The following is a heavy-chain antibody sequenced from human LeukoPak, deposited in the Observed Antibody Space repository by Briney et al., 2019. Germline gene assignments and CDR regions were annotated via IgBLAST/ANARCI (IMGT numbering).Heavy chain of an antibody. CDR1: GGSISSGSYY. CDR3: AREGGVVGAISLDY. V-gene: IGHV4-61*02. Sequence: SETLSLTCTVSGGSISSGSYYWSWIRQPAGKGLEWIGRIYTSGSTNYNPSLKSRVTISVDTSKNQFSLKLSSVTAADTAVYYCAREGGVVGAISLDYWGQGTLVTVSS. J-gene: IGHJ4*02. CDR2: IYTSGST. D-gene: IGHD1-26*01.